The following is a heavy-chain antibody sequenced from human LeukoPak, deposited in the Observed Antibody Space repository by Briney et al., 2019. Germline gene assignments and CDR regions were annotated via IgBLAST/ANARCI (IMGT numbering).Heavy chain of an antibody. V-gene: IGHV1-2*02. CDR2: INPNSGGT. CDR1: GYTFTGYY. Sequence: ASVKVSCKASGYTFTGYYMHWVRQAPGQGLEWMGWINPNSGGTNYAQKFQGRVTMTRDTSISTAYMELSRLRSDGTAVYYCGRANSLVGKDIVVVVAATSLHWFDPWGQGTLVTVSS. D-gene: IGHD2-15*01. J-gene: IGHJ5*02. CDR3: GRANSLVGKDIVVVVAATSLHWFDP.